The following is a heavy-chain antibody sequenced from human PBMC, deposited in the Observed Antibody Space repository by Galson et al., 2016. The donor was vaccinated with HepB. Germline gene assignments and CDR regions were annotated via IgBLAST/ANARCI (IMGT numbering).Heavy chain of an antibody. Sequence: SLRLSCAASGFTFKNYAMSWVRQAPGKGLEWVSSISGSGGGKFYADSAKGRFTISRDNVKTTVFLEMDSLRAEDMALYFCVRHEEGVAYRSGIYSAFANGVVVWGQGGAVRVTS. V-gene: IGHV3-23*01. CDR2: ISGSGGGK. D-gene: IGHD3-10*01. CDR3: VRHEEGVAYRSGIYSAFANGVVV. CDR1: GFTFKNYA. J-gene: IGHJ6*02.